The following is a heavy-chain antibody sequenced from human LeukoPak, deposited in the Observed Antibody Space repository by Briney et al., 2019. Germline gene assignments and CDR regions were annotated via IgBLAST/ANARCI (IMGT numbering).Heavy chain of an antibody. Sequence: SETLSLTCTVSGGPINSYYWSWLRQPPGKGLEWIGYIYYSGSTNYIPSLKSRVTISLDTSKNQFSLKLSSVTAADTAVYYCARGYGLGSYYKFFDFWGQGTLVTVSS. D-gene: IGHD3-10*01. CDR3: ARGYGLGSYYKFFDF. V-gene: IGHV4-59*01. CDR2: IYYSGST. J-gene: IGHJ4*02. CDR1: GGPINSYY.